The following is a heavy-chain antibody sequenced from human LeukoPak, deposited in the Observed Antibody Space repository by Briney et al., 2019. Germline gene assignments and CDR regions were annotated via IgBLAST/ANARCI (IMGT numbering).Heavy chain of an antibody. D-gene: IGHD3-16*01. J-gene: IGHJ4*02. CDR2: IDPSDSYT. CDR1: GYKFTSYW. V-gene: IGHV5-10-1*01. CDR3: ARGGRHSYDSSEF. Sequence: HGESLRISCKGSGYKFTSYWINWVRQMPGKGLEWMGRIDPSDSYTMYSPSFQGHVTISADKSISTAYLQWSSLKASDSATYYCARGGRHSYDSSEFWGQGTLVTVSS.